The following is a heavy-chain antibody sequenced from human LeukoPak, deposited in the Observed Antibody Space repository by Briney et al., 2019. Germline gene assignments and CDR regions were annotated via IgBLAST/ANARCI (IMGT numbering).Heavy chain of an antibody. CDR1: GGSISSYY. J-gene: IGHJ4*02. Sequence: SETLSLTCTVSGGSISSYYWSWIRQPPGKGLEWIGYIYYSGTTNYNPSLKSRVTISVDTSKNQFSLKLSSVTAADTAVYYCAKMIVVVITTGYYFDYWGQGTLVTVSS. CDR3: AKMIVVVITTGYYFDY. CDR2: IYYSGTT. V-gene: IGHV4-59*01. D-gene: IGHD3-22*01.